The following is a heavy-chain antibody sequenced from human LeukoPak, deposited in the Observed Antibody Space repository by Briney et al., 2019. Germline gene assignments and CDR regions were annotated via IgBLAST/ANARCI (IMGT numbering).Heavy chain of an antibody. V-gene: IGHV4-59*01. Sequence: SETLSLTCTVSGGSISSYYWSWIRQSPGKGLEWIGYLYHSETTKYNPSLKSRVTISVDTSKNQLSLHLTSVTAADTAVYHCARDRGGSSGWSESFEYWGQGTLVTVSS. D-gene: IGHD6-19*01. CDR1: GGSISSYY. J-gene: IGHJ4*02. CDR2: LYHSETT. CDR3: ARDRGGSSGWSESFEY.